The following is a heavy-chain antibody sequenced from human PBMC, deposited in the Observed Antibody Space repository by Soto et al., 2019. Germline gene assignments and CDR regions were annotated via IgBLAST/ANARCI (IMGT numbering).Heavy chain of an antibody. D-gene: IGHD2-8*02. V-gene: IGHV3-23*01. J-gene: IGHJ4*02. CDR3: AKGRLVPDG. Sequence: PGGSLRLSCAASGFTFSVYAMNWVRQAPGKGLEWVSGFSGSGGDTYYADSVKGRFTISRDNSKNMLYLQMNSLRVEDTAVYYCAKGRLVPDGWGQGTLVTVSS. CDR1: GFTFSVYA. CDR2: FSGSGGDT.